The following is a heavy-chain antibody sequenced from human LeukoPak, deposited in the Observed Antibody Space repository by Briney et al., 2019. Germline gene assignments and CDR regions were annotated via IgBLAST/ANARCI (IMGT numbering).Heavy chain of an antibody. D-gene: IGHD3-3*01. CDR3: ASMYYDFWSGYYPPDY. CDR2: IYYSGST. J-gene: IGHJ4*02. CDR1: GGSISSGGYY. V-gene: IGHV4-61*08. Sequence: SETLSLTCAVSGGSISSGGYYWSWIRQPPGKGLEWIGYIYYSGSTNYNPSLKSRVTISVDTSKNQFSLKLSSVTAADTAVYYCASMYYDFWSGYYPPDYWGQGTLVTVSS.